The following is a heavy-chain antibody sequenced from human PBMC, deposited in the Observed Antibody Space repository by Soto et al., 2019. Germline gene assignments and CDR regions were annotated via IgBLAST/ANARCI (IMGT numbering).Heavy chain of an antibody. CDR2: INSDGST. CDR1: GFLVNSAY. Sequence: EVQLVESGGGLIPPGGSLRLSCAASGFLVNSAYMTWVRQAPGKGLEWLSMINSDGSTLYAESVKGRFTISRDNSKNRLDRQMNSLRAEDTAMYYCARSGCSFAWGYWCQGTLVIVTS. CDR3: ARSGCSFAWGY. V-gene: IGHV3-53*01. D-gene: IGHD5-18*01. J-gene: IGHJ4*02.